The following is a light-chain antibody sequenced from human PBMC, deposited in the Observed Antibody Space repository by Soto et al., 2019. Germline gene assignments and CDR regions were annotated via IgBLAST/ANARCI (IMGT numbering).Light chain of an antibody. V-gene: IGKV1-39*01. CDR3: HQSYITPNT. CDR1: QSISVH. CDR2: AAS. Sequence: DIQMTQSPPSLSASVGDTVTITCRASQSISVHLKWYQQKPGKVPKLLLYAASNLQSGVPSRFSGSGSETDFALTISSLQPEYFATYCGHQSYITPNTFGQGTKLQIK. J-gene: IGKJ2*01.